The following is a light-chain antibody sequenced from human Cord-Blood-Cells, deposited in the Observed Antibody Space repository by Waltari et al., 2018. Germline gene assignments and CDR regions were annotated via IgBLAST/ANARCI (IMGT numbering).Light chain of an antibody. J-gene: IGKJ1*01. CDR2: AAS. CDR1: QSISSY. V-gene: IGKV1-39*01. Sequence: DLQMTQYPSSPSASVVDIVTITCRASQSISSYLHWYQQKLRKAPKLLIYAASSLQSGVPSRFSGSGSGADFTLTISSLQPEDFSTYYCRQSYSTPPWTFGQGTKVEIK. CDR3: RQSYSTPPWT.